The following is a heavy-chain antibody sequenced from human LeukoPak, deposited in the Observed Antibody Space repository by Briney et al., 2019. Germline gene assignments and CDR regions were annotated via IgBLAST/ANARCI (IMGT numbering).Heavy chain of an antibody. Sequence: SETLSLTCAVYGSSFSGYYWSWIRQPPGKGLEWIGEVNHSGSTNYNPSLKSRVTISVDTSKNQFSLQLNSVTAADTAVYYCARARASAAPMTFDYWGQGTLVTVSS. D-gene: IGHD2-2*01. J-gene: IGHJ4*02. V-gene: IGHV4-34*01. CDR2: VNHSGST. CDR1: GSSFSGYY. CDR3: ARARASAAPMTFDY.